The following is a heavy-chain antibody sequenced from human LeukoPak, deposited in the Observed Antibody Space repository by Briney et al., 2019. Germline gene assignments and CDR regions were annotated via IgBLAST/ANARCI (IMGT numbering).Heavy chain of an antibody. CDR3: ARDLATRYCSSTSCPPPEYFHH. V-gene: IGHV3-11*06. D-gene: IGHD2-2*01. Sequence: GGSLRLSCAASGFTFSDYYMSWIRQAPGRGLEWVSYISSSSSYTNYADSVKGRFTISRDNAKNSLYLQMNSLRAEDTAVYYCARDLATRYCSSTSCPPPEYFHHWGQGTLVTVSS. CDR1: GFTFSDYY. CDR2: ISSSSSYT. J-gene: IGHJ1*01.